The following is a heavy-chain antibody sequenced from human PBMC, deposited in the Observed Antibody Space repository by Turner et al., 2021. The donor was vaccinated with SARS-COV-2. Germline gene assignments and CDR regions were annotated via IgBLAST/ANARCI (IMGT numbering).Heavy chain of an antibody. CDR3: ARDPNSGASL. J-gene: IGHJ4*02. V-gene: IGHV3-7*04. CDR2: IKQYGSEK. D-gene: IGHD2-15*01. Sequence: EEQLVESGGGWVQPGGSLRLSCRASGFTFSNWMHWVRQAPGKGLEWVANIKQYGSEKYFVDSVKGRFTISRDNAKNSLYLQMNRVRAEDTAVYYCARDPNSGASLWGQGILVTVSS. CDR1: GFTFSNW.